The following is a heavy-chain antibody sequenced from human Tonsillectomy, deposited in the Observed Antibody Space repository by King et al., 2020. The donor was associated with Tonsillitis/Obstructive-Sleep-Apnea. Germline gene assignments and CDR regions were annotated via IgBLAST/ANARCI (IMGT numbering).Heavy chain of an antibody. J-gene: IGHJ5*02. D-gene: IGHD2-21*01. CDR2: IYPADSDT. V-gene: IGHV5-51*03. Sequence: VQLVESGAEVKKPGESLKISCKDSGYRFTGYWIGWVRQMPGKGLEWMGIIYPADSDTRYSPSFQGQVTISADKSISTAYLQWSRLKASDSATYYCARGGYCDGDTCNNWFDPWGEGTLVTVSS. CDR3: ARGGYCDGDTCNNWFDP. CDR1: GYRFTGYW.